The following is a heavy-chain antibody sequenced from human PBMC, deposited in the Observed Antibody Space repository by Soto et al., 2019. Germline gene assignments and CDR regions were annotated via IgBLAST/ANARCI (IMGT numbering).Heavy chain of an antibody. CDR1: GFTFSSSP. J-gene: IGHJ4*02. CDR2: ISGSGGST. Sequence: GGSLRLSCAASGFTFSSSPISWVRQAPGKGLEWVSAISGSGGSTYYADSVKGRFTISRDNSKNTLYLQMNSLRAEDTAVYYCAKVMIVVVSPFDYWGQGTLVTVSS. D-gene: IGHD3-22*01. V-gene: IGHV3-23*01. CDR3: AKVMIVVVSPFDY.